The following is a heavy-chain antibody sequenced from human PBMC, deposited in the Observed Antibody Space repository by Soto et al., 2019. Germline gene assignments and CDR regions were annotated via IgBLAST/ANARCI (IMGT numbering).Heavy chain of an antibody. CDR2: IWYDGSNK. CDR1: GFTFSSYG. D-gene: IGHD1-26*01. J-gene: IGHJ6*02. V-gene: IGHV3-33*01. Sequence: GSLRLSCAASGFTFSSYGMHWVRQAPGKGLEWVAVIWYDGSNKYYADSVKGRFTISRDNSKNTLYLQMNSLRAEDTAVYYCARDGLWELRSGPDYYYYYGMDVWGQGTTVTVSS. CDR3: ARDGLWELRSGPDYYYYYGMDV.